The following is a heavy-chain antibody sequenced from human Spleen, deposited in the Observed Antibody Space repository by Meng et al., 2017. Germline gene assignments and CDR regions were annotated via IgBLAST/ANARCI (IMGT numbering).Heavy chain of an antibody. J-gene: IGHJ2*01. D-gene: IGHD2-8*01. V-gene: IGHV5-51*01. CDR2: IYPGDSDT. Sequence: GESLKISCKGSGYRFTNYWIGWVRQMPGKGLEWMGIIYPGDSDTRYSPSFQGQVTISADKSISTAYLQWSSLKASDTAMYYCARLPCTNGVCSPLWYFDLWGRGTLVTVSS. CDR3: ARLPCTNGVCSPLWYFDL. CDR1: GYRFTNYW.